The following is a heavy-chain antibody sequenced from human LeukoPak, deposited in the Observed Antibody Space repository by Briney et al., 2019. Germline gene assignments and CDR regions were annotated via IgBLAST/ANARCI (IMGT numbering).Heavy chain of an antibody. Sequence: SQTLSLTCTVSGGSISSGGYYWSWIRQPPGKGLEWIGYIYHSGSTYYNPSLKSRVTISVDRSKNQFSLKLSSVTAADTAAYYCAREGVLVHALDIWGQGTMVTVSS. D-gene: IGHD2-8*02. CDR1: GGSISSGGYY. CDR3: AREGVLVHALDI. V-gene: IGHV4-30-2*01. CDR2: IYHSGST. J-gene: IGHJ3*02.